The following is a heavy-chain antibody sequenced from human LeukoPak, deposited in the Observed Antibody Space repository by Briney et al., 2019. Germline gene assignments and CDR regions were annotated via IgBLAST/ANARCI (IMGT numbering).Heavy chain of an antibody. D-gene: IGHD3-10*01. V-gene: IGHV4-39*01. CDR1: GGSISSTYYY. J-gene: IGHJ4*02. CDR2: IYYSGGT. CDR3: ARLVVRGVTDY. Sequence: PSETLSLTCTVSGGSISSTYYYWGWIRQPPGQGLEWIANIYYSGGTYYNPSLKSRVTISVDTSKNQFSLRLNSVTAADTAVYYCARLVVRGVTDYWGQGTLVTVSS.